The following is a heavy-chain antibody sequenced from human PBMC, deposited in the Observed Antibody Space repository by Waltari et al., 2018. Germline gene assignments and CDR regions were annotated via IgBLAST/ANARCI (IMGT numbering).Heavy chain of an antibody. CDR3: ARGARYYDFWSGYYYYYYYYMDV. D-gene: IGHD3-3*01. CDR1: GFTFSSYW. CDR2: IKQDGSEK. V-gene: IGHV3-7*01. J-gene: IGHJ6*03. Sequence: EVQLVESGGGLVQPGGSLRLSCAASGFTFSSYWMSWVRQAPGKGLEWVANIKQDGSEKYYVESVKGRFTISRDNAKNSLYLQMNSLRAEDTAVYYCARGARYYDFWSGYYYYYYYYMDVWGKGTTVTVSS.